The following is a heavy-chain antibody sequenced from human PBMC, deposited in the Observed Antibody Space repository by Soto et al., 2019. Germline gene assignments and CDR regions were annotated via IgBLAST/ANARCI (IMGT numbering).Heavy chain of an antibody. Sequence: PGGSLRLSCAASGFTFSSYSMNWVRQAPGKGLEWVSSISSSSSYIYYADSVKGRFTISRDNAKNSLYLQMNSLRAEDTAVYYCARVIYYDSSGSYDAFDIWGQGTMVTVSS. CDR1: GFTFSSYS. CDR3: ARVIYYDSSGSYDAFDI. CDR2: ISSSSSYI. V-gene: IGHV3-21*01. D-gene: IGHD3-22*01. J-gene: IGHJ3*02.